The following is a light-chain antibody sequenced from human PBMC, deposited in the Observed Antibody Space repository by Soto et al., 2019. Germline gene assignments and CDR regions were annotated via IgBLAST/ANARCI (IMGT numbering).Light chain of an antibody. CDR1: QRVSSTY. CDR3: HQYGSSPRP. J-gene: IGKJ1*01. Sequence: EVVLTQSPGTLSLSPGERVTLSCRASQRVSSTYLAWFQQKPGQAPRLLIYGASTRATGIPDRFSGRGSGTDFTLTISRLEPEDFAVYYCHQYGSSPRPFGQGTKVEIK. V-gene: IGKV3-20*01. CDR2: GAS.